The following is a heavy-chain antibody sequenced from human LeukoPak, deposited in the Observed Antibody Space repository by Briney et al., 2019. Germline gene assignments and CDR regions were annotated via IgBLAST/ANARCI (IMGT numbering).Heavy chain of an antibody. Sequence: PGGSLRLSCAASGFTFSSYAMHWVRQAPAKGLERVAVISYDGSNKYYADSVKGRFTISRDNSKNTLYLQMNSLRAEDTAVCYCASPTYYDSSGYYYAPFDYWGQGTLVTVSS. CDR1: GFTFSSYA. V-gene: IGHV3-30*04. CDR3: ASPTYYDSSGYYYAPFDY. D-gene: IGHD3-22*01. J-gene: IGHJ4*02. CDR2: ISYDGSNK.